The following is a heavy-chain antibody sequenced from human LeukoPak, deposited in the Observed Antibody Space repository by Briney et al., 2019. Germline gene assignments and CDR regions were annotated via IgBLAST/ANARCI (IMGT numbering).Heavy chain of an antibody. Sequence: GGSLRLSCAASGFTFSNYWMSWVRQAPGKGLEWVANIKHDGSEKYYVDSVKGRFTISRDNAKISLYLQMNSLRAEDTAVYYCARQHGRITTFGVETVDFDYWGQGTLVTVSS. J-gene: IGHJ4*02. CDR3: ARQHGRITTFGVETVDFDY. CDR1: GFTFSNYW. V-gene: IGHV3-7*01. D-gene: IGHD3-3*01. CDR2: IKHDGSEK.